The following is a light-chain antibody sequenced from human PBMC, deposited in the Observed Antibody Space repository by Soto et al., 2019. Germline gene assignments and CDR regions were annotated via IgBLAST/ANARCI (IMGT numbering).Light chain of an antibody. CDR2: GAS. CDR3: QHYDRSPIFT. V-gene: IGKV3-20*01. Sequence: EIVLTQSPGTLSLSPGERATLSCRASQSVSSSYLAWYQQKPGQAPRLLIYGASSRATGIPDRLSGSGSGTDFTLTISRLEPEDFAVYYCQHYDRSPIFTFGPGTKVDIK. CDR1: QSVSSSY. J-gene: IGKJ3*01.